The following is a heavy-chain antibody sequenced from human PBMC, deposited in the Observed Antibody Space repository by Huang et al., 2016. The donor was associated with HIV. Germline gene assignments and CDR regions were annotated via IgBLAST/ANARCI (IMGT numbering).Heavy chain of an antibody. D-gene: IGHD3-10*01. CDR2: IYYKGST. CDR3: ARHREGPVAYYSGWGSHLNYMDV. J-gene: IGHJ6*03. Sequence: QLLLQESGPGLVKPSEALALTCAVSGGSIRSSDYHWGWIRQPPGKGLEWIGSIYYKGSTHYSPSLKSRVTIAVDTSKNLFFLNLTSMTAADTAVYYCARHREGPVAYYSGWGSHLNYMDVCSRGRTVVVSS. V-gene: IGHV4-39*01. CDR1: GGSIRSSDYH.